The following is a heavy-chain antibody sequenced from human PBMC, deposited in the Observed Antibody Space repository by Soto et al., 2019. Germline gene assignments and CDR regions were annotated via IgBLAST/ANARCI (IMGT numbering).Heavy chain of an antibody. Sequence: LRLSCAASGFTFSNYGMHWVRQAPGKGLEWVAVISYDGSNKYYADSVKGRFTISRDNSKNTLYLQMHSLRAEDTAVYYCATWRGSLLYYCDYWGQGTLVTVSS. D-gene: IGHD3-3*01. CDR1: GFTFSNYG. V-gene: IGHV3-30*03. CDR2: ISYDGSNK. CDR3: ATWRGSLLYYCDY. J-gene: IGHJ4*02.